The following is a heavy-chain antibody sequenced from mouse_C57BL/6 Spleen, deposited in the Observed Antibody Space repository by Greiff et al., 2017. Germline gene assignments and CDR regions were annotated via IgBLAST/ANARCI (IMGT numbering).Heavy chain of an antibody. Sequence: QVQLQQSGPGLVQPSQSLSITCTVSGFSLTSYGVHWVRQSPGKGLEWLGVIWSGGSTDYNAAFISRLSISKDNSKSQVFFKMNSLQVDDTAIYYCARNWGYDYDSFAYWGQGTLVTVSA. J-gene: IGHJ3*01. CDR2: IWSGGST. D-gene: IGHD2-4*01. V-gene: IGHV2-2*01. CDR1: GFSLTSYG. CDR3: ARNWGYDYDSFAY.